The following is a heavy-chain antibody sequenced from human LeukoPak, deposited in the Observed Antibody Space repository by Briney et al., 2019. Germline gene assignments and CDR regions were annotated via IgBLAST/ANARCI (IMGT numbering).Heavy chain of an antibody. Sequence: ASVKVSCKASGYTFTGYYMHWVRHAPGQGLEWMGRINPNSGGTNYAQKFQGRVTMTRDTSISTAYMELSRLRSDYTAVYYCARELELRRENDDYWGQGTLVTVSS. V-gene: IGHV1-2*06. J-gene: IGHJ4*02. CDR1: GYTFTGYY. CDR2: INPNSGGT. CDR3: ARELELRRENDDY. D-gene: IGHD1-7*01.